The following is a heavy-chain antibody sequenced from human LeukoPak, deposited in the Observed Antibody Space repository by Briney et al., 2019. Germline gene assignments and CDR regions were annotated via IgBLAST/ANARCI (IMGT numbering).Heavy chain of an antibody. CDR1: GFTFSSYW. V-gene: IGHV3-7*01. J-gene: IGHJ4*02. CDR2: IKQDGSEK. D-gene: IGHD3-9*01. CDR3: ARPLRYFDSGGDY. Sequence: GGSLRLSCAASGFTFSSYWMSWVRQAPGKGLEWVANIKQDGSEKYYVDSVKGRFTISRDNAKNPLYLQMNSLRAEDTAVYYCARPLRYFDSGGDYWGQGTLVTVSS.